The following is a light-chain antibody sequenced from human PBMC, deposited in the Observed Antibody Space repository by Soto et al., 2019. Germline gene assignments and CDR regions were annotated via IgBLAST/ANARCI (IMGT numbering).Light chain of an antibody. CDR1: QSLLHSNGYNY. Sequence: EIVLTQSPLYLPVTPGAPASICCRSSQSLLHSNGYNYLDWYLQKPGQSPQLLIYLGSNRASGVPDRFSGSGSGTDFTLKISRVKAEDAGVYYCMQALQTHRTFGQGTKVDI. CDR3: MQALQTHRT. V-gene: IGKV2-28*01. J-gene: IGKJ1*01. CDR2: LGS.